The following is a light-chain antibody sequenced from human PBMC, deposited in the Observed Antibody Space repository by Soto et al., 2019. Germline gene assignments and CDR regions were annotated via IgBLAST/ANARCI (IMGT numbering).Light chain of an antibody. CDR2: DVS. CDR3: SSYTSSSTVV. V-gene: IGLV2-14*01. Sequence: QSALTQPASVSGSPGQSITISCTGTSSDVGGYNYVSWYQQHPGKAPKLMIYDVSNRLSGVSNRFSGSKSGNTASLTISGLQAEDDADYYCSSYTSSSTVVFGGGTKLTVL. J-gene: IGLJ2*01. CDR1: SSDVGGYNY.